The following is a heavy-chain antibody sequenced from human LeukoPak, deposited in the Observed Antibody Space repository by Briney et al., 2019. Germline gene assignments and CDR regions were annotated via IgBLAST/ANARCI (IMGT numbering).Heavy chain of an antibody. CDR3: ARGRYSSSWYDYWYFDL. V-gene: IGHV1-69*13. J-gene: IGHJ2*01. D-gene: IGHD6-13*01. Sequence: ASVKVSCKASGGTFSSYAISWVRQAPGQGLEWMGGIIPIFGTANYAQKFQGRVTITADESTSTAYMELSSLRSEDTAVYYCARGRYSSSWYDYWYFDLWGRGTLVTVSS. CDR2: IIPIFGTA. CDR1: GGTFSSYA.